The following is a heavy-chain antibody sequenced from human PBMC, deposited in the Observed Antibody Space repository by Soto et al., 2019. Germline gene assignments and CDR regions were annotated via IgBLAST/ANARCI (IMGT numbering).Heavy chain of an antibody. CDR1: GGTFSSYA. CDR2: IIPIFGTA. CDR3: ARDLDSRRRYDFWSGYTSYYYYYGMDV. D-gene: IGHD3-3*01. V-gene: IGHV1-69*13. Sequence: SVKVSCKASGGTFSSYAISWVRQAPGQGLEWMGGIIPIFGTANYAQKFQGRVTITADESTSTAYMELSSLRSEDTAVYYCARDLDSRRRYDFWSGYTSYYYYYGMDVWGQGTKVTVS. J-gene: IGHJ6*02.